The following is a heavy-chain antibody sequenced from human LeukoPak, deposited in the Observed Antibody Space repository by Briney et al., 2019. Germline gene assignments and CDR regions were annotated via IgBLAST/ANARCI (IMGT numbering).Heavy chain of an antibody. CDR1: GFTFSSYG. J-gene: IGHJ3*02. D-gene: IGHD2-2*01. CDR3: AKMSRVVPRGDAFDI. CDR2: ISGSGGST. V-gene: IGHV3-23*01. Sequence: PGGTLRLSCAASGFTFSSYGMSWVRQAPGKGLEWVSAISGSGGSTYYADSVKGRFTISRDNSKNTLYLQMNSLRAEDTAVYYCAKMSRVVPRGDAFDIWGQGTMVTVSS.